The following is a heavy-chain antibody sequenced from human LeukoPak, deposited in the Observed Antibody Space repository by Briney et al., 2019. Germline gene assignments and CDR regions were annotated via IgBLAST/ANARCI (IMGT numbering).Heavy chain of an antibody. J-gene: IGHJ4*02. V-gene: IGHV1-69*05. CDR2: IIPIFGTA. D-gene: IGHD7-27*01. Sequence: ASVKVSCKASGGTFSSYAISWVRQAPEKGFEWMERIIPIFGTANYAQKFQGRVTITTDESTSTAYMELSSLRSEDTAVYYCARDGKLTGAPYFDYWGQGTLVTVSS. CDR3: ARDGKLTGAPYFDY. CDR1: GGTFSSYA.